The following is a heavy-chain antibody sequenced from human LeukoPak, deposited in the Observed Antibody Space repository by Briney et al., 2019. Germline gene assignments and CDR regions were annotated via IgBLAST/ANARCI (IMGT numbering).Heavy chain of an antibody. J-gene: IGHJ6*03. D-gene: IGHD3-9*01. CDR1: GFTFSSYS. V-gene: IGHV3-21*01. CDR2: ISSSSYI. Sequence: GGSLRLSCAASGFTFSSYSMNWVRQAPGKGLEWVSSISSSSYIYYADSVEGRFTISRDNAKKSLYLQMNSLRAEDTAVYYCARANDNYYYYYMDVWGKGTTVTISS. CDR3: ARANDNYYYYYMDV.